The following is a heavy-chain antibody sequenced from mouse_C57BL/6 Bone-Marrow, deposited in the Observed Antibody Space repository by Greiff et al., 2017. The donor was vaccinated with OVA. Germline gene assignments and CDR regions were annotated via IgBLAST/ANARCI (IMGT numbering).Heavy chain of an antibody. CDR1: GFTFSSYG. J-gene: IGHJ2*01. Sequence: EVQGVESGGDLVKPGGSLKLSCAASGFTFSSYGMSWVRQTPDKRLEWVATISSGGSYTYYPDSVKGRFTISRDNAKNTLYLQMSSLKSEDTAMYYGARGTTVVDYWGQGTTLTVSS. D-gene: IGHD1-1*01. CDR2: ISSGGSYT. CDR3: ARGTTVVDY. V-gene: IGHV5-6*01.